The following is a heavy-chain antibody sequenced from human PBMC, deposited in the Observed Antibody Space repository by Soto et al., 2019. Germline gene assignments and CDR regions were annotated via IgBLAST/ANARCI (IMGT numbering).Heavy chain of an antibody. CDR3: ARARWYDAFDV. V-gene: IGHV4-38-2*01. CDR1: GFFISSGDY. Sequence: SETLSLTCAVSGFFISSGDYWGWIRKPPGKGLEWIGSIFHGGNTYYNPSLKSRVTISVDMSKNQFSLKLNSVTAADTAVYYCARARWYDAFDVWGQGTVVTVSS. CDR2: IFHGGNT. J-gene: IGHJ3*01. D-gene: IGHD2-15*01.